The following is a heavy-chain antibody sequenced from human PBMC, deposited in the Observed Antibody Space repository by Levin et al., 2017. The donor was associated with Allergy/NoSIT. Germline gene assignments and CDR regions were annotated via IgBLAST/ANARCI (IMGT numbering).Heavy chain of an antibody. CDR2: IRNKANSYTT. CDR3: ARRIVTTGGSETFDI. Sequence: GGSLRLSCEASGFIFSDHYMDWVRQAPGKGLEWVGRIRNKANSYTTEYAASVKGRFTISRDDSENSLYLQMNSLKTEDTAVYYCARRIVTTGGSETFDIWGQGTMVTVFS. CDR1: GFIFSDHY. D-gene: IGHD5-12*01. V-gene: IGHV3-72*01. J-gene: IGHJ3*02.